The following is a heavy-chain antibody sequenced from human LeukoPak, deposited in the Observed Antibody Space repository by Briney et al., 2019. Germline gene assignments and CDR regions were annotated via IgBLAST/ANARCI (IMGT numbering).Heavy chain of an antibody. Sequence: GGSLRLSCAASGFTFSSYAMSWVRQAPGKGLEWVSAIDGSSRSIYCADSVKGRFTISRDNAKNSLYLQMNSLRADDTALYYCVKEHSDEAFDIWGQGTVVTVSS. CDR1: GFTFSSYA. CDR3: VKEHSDEAFDI. CDR2: IDGSSRSI. J-gene: IGHJ3*02. V-gene: IGHV3-21*01.